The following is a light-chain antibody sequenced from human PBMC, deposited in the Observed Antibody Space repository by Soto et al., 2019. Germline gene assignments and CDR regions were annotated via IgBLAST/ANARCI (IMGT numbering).Light chain of an antibody. CDR2: GAS. V-gene: IGKV1-39*01. J-gene: IGKJ1*01. Sequence: DIQMTQSPSSLSASVGDRVTITCRAGQTISTFLNWYQQKPGKAPKLLIYGASSLQSGVPSRFSGSGSGTDFTLTISSLQPEDFAIYHCQQSYSTLRTFGQGTKVDIK. CDR1: QTISTF. CDR3: QQSYSTLRT.